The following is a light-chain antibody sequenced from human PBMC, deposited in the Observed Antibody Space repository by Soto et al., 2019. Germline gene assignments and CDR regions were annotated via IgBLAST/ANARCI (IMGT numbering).Light chain of an antibody. Sequence: DIQMTQSPSTLSASVGDRVTITCRASQSISSWLAWYQQKPGKAPKLLIYKASSLESGVPSRFSGSGSGTEFTLTISSLQPDDFETYYCQQYNSYYTLGQGTKLEIK. J-gene: IGKJ2*01. V-gene: IGKV1-5*03. CDR2: KAS. CDR3: QQYNSYYT. CDR1: QSISSW.